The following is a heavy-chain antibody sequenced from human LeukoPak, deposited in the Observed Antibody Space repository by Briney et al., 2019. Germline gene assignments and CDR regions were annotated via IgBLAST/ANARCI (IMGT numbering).Heavy chain of an antibody. CDR3: ARDSSYCNTTSCPQNYFYCGMDV. V-gene: IGHV4-34*01. D-gene: IGHD2-2*01. Sequence: SETLSLTCAVYGGSFSDYYWSWIRQPPGKGLEWIGEINHSGSANYNPSLKSRFTISIDTSKNQFSLNLNSVTAADTAVYYCARDSSYCNTTSCPQNYFYCGMDVWGQGTTVTVSS. CDR2: INHSGSA. CDR1: GGSFSDYY. J-gene: IGHJ6*02.